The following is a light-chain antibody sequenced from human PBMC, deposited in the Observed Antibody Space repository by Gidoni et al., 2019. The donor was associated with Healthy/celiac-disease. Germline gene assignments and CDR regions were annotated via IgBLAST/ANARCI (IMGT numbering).Light chain of an antibody. CDR3: LWQSNWGPCT. V-gene: IGKV3-11*02. J-gene: IGKJ2*02. CDR1: QSVSSY. CDR2: DAS. Sequence: ENVFTQAPSSLSESPGERATLSCRASQSVSSYLAWYQQKPGQAPRLLIYDASNSATRIPARLSGSRYGRNSTLTISSLLPEEFVVYDCLWQSNWGPCTFGQGIKLEIK.